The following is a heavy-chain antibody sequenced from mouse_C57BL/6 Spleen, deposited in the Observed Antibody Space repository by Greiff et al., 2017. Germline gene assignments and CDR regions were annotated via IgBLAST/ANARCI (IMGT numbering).Heavy chain of an antibody. CDR3: AISGSSYEYFDY. D-gene: IGHD1-1*01. CDR1: GFTFSDYG. Sequence: VQLKESGGGLVKPGGSLKLSCAASGFTFSDYGMHWVRQAPEKGLEWVAYISSGSSTIYYADTVKGRFTISRDNAKNTLFLQMTSLRSEDTAMYYCAISGSSYEYFDYWGQGTTLTVSS. CDR2: ISSGSSTI. V-gene: IGHV5-17*01. J-gene: IGHJ2*01.